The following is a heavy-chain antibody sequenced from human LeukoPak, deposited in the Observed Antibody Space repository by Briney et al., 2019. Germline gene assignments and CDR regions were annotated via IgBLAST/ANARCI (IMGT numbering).Heavy chain of an antibody. CDR2: IYYSGST. CDR1: GGSISSYY. D-gene: IGHD6-19*01. V-gene: IGHV4-59*01. CDR3: ARSGYSRGWYNWFDP. Sequence: SETLSLTCTVSGGSISSYYWSWIRQPPGKGLEGIGYIYYSGSTNYNPSLKSRVTISVDTSKNQFSLKLSSVTAADTAVYYCARSGYSRGWYNWFDPWGQGTLVTVSS. J-gene: IGHJ5*02.